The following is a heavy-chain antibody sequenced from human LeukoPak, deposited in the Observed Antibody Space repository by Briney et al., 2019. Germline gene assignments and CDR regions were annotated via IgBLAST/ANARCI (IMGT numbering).Heavy chain of an antibody. CDR2: INHSGST. CDR1: GGSFSGYY. Sequence: SETLSLTCAVYGGSFSGYYWSWIRQPPGKGLEWIGEINHSGSTNYNPSPKSRVTISVDTSTNQFSLKLSSVTAADTAVYYCARDILATSIAAPYYWGQGTLVTVSS. D-gene: IGHD6-13*01. CDR3: ARDILATSIAAPYY. V-gene: IGHV4-34*01. J-gene: IGHJ4*02.